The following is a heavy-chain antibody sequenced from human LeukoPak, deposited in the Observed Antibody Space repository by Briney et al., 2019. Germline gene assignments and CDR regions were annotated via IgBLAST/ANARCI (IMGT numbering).Heavy chain of an antibody. CDR2: ISGSGGST. CDR3: AKPPYGSSSWYFGY. V-gene: IGHV3-23*01. J-gene: IGHJ4*02. Sequence: GGSLRLSCAASGFTFSSYAMSWVRQAPGKGLEWVSAISGSGGSTYYADSVKGRFTTSRDNSKNTLYLQMNSLRAEDTAVYYCAKPPYGSSSWYFGYWGQGTLVTVSS. D-gene: IGHD6-13*01. CDR1: GFTFSSYA.